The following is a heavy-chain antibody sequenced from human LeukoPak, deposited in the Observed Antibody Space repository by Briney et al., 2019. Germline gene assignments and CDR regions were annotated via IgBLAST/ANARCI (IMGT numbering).Heavy chain of an antibody. CDR2: VSAYNGNT. Sequence: ASVKVSCKASGYTFTSYGISWVRQAPGQGLEWMGWVSAYNGNTNYAQKLQGRVTMTTDTSTSTAYMELRCLRSDDTSVYYCFLGSKDNFDYWGQGTLVTVSS. V-gene: IGHV1-18*01. CDR1: GYTFTSYG. D-gene: IGHD4-11*01. CDR3: FLGSKDNFDY. J-gene: IGHJ4*02.